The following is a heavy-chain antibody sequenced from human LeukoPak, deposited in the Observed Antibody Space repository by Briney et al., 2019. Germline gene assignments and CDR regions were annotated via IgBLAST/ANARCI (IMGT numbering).Heavy chain of an antibody. CDR2: ISGSGGST. Sequence: NPGGSLRLSCAASGFTFSSYAMSWVRQAPGKGLEWVSAISGSGGSTYYADSVKGRFTISRDNSKNTLYLQMNSLRAEDTAVYYCAKDVDDSSGSPFDYWGQGTLVTVSS. CDR1: GFTFSSYA. D-gene: IGHD3-22*01. V-gene: IGHV3-23*01. CDR3: AKDVDDSSGSPFDY. J-gene: IGHJ4*02.